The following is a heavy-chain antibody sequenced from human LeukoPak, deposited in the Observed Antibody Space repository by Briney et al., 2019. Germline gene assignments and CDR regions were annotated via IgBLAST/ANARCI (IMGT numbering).Heavy chain of an antibody. V-gene: IGHV3-74*01. J-gene: IGHJ4*02. D-gene: IGHD6-19*01. CDR2: INSDGSTT. CDR1: GFTFSGYW. Sequence: GGSLRLSCAASGFTFSGYWMHWVRQAQGKGLVWVSRINSDGSTTSYADSVKGRFTISRDNAKNTLYLQMNSLRAEDTAVYYCARKVIEVAYYDYWGQGTLVTVSS. CDR3: ARKVIEVAYYDY.